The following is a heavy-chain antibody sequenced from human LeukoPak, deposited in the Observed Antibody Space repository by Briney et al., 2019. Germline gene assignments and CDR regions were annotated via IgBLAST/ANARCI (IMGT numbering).Heavy chain of an antibody. V-gene: IGHV1-46*04. J-gene: IGHJ4*02. CDR2: INPSGGST. CDR1: GYTFTSYY. CDR3: AKDDRIQTRRYSYNY. D-gene: IGHD5-18*01. Sequence: GASVKVSCEASGYTFTSYYMHWVRQAPGQGLEWMGIINPSGGSTSYADSVKGRFTISRDNSMNTLYLQMNSLRAEDTAVYYCAKDDRIQTRRYSYNYWGQGTLVTVSS.